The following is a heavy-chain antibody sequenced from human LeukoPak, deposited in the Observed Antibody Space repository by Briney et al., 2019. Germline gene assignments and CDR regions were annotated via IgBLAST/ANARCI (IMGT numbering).Heavy chain of an antibody. D-gene: IGHD6-13*01. CDR1: GFTLSRYG. CDR2: IKQDGSEK. V-gene: IGHV3-7*03. CDR3: AREEVAAAAETRNYYYYYMDV. J-gene: IGHJ6*03. Sequence: PGGSLRLSWAAAGFTLSRYGRSWGRQARGKGQEGVANIKQDGSEKYYVDSVKGRFTISRDNAKNSLYLQMNSLRAEDTAVYYCAREEVAAAAETRNYYYYYMDVWGKGTTVTISS.